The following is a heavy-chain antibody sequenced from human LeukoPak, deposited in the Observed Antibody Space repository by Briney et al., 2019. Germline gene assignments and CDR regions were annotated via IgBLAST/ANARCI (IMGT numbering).Heavy chain of an antibody. CDR3: ARDINWVGGY. D-gene: IGHD7-27*01. V-gene: IGHV3-48*03. CDR1: GFTFSSYE. CDR2: ISSSDNII. J-gene: IGHJ4*02. Sequence: GGSLRLSCAASGFTFSSYEINWVRQAPGKGREWVSYISSSDNIIHYADSVKGRFTISRDNAKNSLYLQMNRLRSEDTAVYYCARDINWVGGYWGQGTLVTVSS.